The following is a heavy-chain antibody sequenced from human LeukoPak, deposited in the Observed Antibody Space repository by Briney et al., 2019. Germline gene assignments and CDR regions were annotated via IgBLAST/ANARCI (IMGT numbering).Heavy chain of an antibody. V-gene: IGHV4-34*01. D-gene: IGHD4-23*01. CDR2: INHSGST. CDR3: ARARGVRLGGNSIPSLYY. J-gene: IGHJ4*02. CDR1: GGSISSYY. Sequence: PSETLSLTCTVSGGSISSYYWSWIRQPPGKGLEWIGEINHSGSTNYNPSLKSRVTISVDTSKNQFSLKLSSVTAADTAVYYCARARGVRLGGNSIPSLYYWGQGTLVTVSS.